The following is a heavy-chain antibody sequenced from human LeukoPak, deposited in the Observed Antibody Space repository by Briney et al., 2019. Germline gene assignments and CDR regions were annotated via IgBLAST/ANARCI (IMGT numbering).Heavy chain of an antibody. J-gene: IGHJ3*02. CDR2: IIPIFGTA. CDR3: ARIYAGYSSGWYFFDI. V-gene: IGHV1-69*01. D-gene: IGHD6-19*01. Sequence: GGIIPIFGTANHAQKFQGRVTITADESTNTACMELSSLRSKDTAVYYCARIYAGYSSGWYFFDIWGQGTMVTVSS.